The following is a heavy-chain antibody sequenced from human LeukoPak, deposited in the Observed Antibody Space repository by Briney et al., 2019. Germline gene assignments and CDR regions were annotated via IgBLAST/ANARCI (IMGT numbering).Heavy chain of an antibody. CDR2: IRSKAYGGTT. D-gene: IGHD4-17*01. CDR3: TRVGRTVTHDAFDI. J-gene: IGHJ3*02. Sequence: GGSLRLSCTASGFTFGDYAMSWVRQAPGKGLEWVGFIRSKAYGGTTEYAASVKGRFTISRDDSKSIAYQQMDSLKTEDTAVYYCTRVGRTVTHDAFDIWGQGTMVTVSS. CDR1: GFTFGDYA. V-gene: IGHV3-49*04.